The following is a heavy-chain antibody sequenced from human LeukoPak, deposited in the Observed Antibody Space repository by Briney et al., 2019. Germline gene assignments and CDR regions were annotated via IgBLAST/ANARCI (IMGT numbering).Heavy chain of an antibody. CDR1: GFTFSSYW. Sequence: GGSLRPSCAASGFTFSSYWMHWVRQAPGKGLVWVSRINSDGSSTSYADSVKGRFTISRDNAKNTLYLQMNSLRAEDTAVYYCARVIVGATPFPFDYWGQGTLVTVSS. J-gene: IGHJ4*02. V-gene: IGHV3-74*01. CDR2: INSDGSST. D-gene: IGHD1-26*01. CDR3: ARVIVGATPFPFDY.